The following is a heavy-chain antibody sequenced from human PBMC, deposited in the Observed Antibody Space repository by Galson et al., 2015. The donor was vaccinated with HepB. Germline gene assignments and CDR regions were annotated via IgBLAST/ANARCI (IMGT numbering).Heavy chain of an antibody. J-gene: IGHJ6*03. CDR1: GGSISISDYY. CDR3: ARAVGPRLYYTDV. V-gene: IGHV4-39*07. CDR2: IGYSGST. D-gene: IGHD1-1*01. Sequence: QVQLQESGPGLVKPSETLSLTCTVSGGSISISDYYWVWIRQPPGKGLEWIASIGYSGSTNYNPSLKSRVTISLDTSKNQFSLKLSSVTAADTAVYYCARAVGPRLYYTDVWGKGTTATVSS.